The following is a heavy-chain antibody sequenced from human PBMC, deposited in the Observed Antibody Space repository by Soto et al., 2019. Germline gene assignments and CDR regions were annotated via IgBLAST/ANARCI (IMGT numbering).Heavy chain of an antibody. D-gene: IGHD2-2*01. CDR2: ISGSGVPT. V-gene: IGHV3-23*01. Sequence: GGSLRLSCAASGFDFSSYAMSWVRQSPGKGLECISLISGSGVPTLYAESVKGRFSVSRDNSKDTLFLEMNNLGVDDTAMYYCAKSFCSSSSCFFLWVDPWGPGTLVTVSS. CDR1: GFDFSSYA. CDR3: AKSFCSSSSCFFLWVDP. J-gene: IGHJ5*02.